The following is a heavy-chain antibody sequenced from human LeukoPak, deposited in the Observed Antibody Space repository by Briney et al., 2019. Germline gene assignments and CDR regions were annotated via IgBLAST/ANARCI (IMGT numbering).Heavy chain of an antibody. CDR2: IYYSGST. J-gene: IGHJ4*02. Sequence: SETLSLTCTVSGGSISSSSYYWGWIRQPPGKGLEWIGSIYYSGSTYYNPSLESRVTISVDTSKNQFSLKLSSVTAADTAAYYCARHIRSHFDYWGQGTLVTVSS. CDR1: GGSISSSSYY. CDR3: ARHIRSHFDY. V-gene: IGHV4-39*01. D-gene: IGHD4-17*01.